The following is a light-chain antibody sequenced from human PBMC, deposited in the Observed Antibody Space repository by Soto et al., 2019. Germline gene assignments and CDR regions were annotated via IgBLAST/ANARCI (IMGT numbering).Light chain of an antibody. CDR2: GAS. CDR3: QQYGSSPPLT. J-gene: IGKJ4*01. CDR1: QSVSSSY. Sequence: EIVLTQSPGTLSLSPGERATLSCRASQSVSSSYLAWYQQKPGQAPRLLIYGASSRATGIPDRFSGSGSGTDFTLTISRLEPEDFAMYYCQQYGSSPPLTFGGGTQVEIK. V-gene: IGKV3-20*01.